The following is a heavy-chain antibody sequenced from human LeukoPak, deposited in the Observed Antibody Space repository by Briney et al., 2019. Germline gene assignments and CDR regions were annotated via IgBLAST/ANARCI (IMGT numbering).Heavy chain of an antibody. CDR1: GLTSGGF. CDR3: AKWDYHDTSGIVA. D-gene: IGHD3-22*01. Sequence: GGSLEPSLPAPGLTSGGFEWTGFGKGPTKGRDGFSFIDSSGGTTYYADSVKGRFTISRDNAKNSLYLQMNSLRAEDTAVYYCAKWDYHDTSGIVAWGQGTLVTVSS. V-gene: IGHV3-48*03. J-gene: IGHJ5*02. CDR2: IDSSGGTT.